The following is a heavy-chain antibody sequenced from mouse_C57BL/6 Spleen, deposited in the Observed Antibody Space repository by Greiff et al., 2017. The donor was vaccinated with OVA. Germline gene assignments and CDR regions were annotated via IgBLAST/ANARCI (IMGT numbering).Heavy chain of an antibody. V-gene: IGHV1-26*01. CDR3: ARWELRRVDY. Sequence: VQLQQSGPELVKPGASVKISCKASGYTFTDYYMNWVKQSHGKSLEWIGDINPNNGGTSYNQKFKGKATLTVDKSSSTAYMELRSLTSEDSAVYYCARWELRRVDYWGQGTTLTVSS. CDR1: GYTFTDYY. CDR2: INPNNGGT. D-gene: IGHD4-1*01. J-gene: IGHJ2*01.